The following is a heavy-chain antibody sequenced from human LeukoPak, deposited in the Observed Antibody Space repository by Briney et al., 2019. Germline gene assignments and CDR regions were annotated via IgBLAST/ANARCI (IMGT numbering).Heavy chain of an antibody. CDR2: IIGSSGST. CDR3: AKGAYDYIEIAYFDY. J-gene: IGHJ4*02. D-gene: IGHD5-12*01. V-gene: IGHV3-23*01. CDR1: GFTFSSYA. Sequence: GRSLRLSCAASGFTFSSYAMHWVRQAPGKGLEWVSLIIGSSGSTFYADSVKGRFTISRDKSKNTLYLQMNSLRAEDTAVYYCAKGAYDYIEIAYFDYWGQGSLVTVSS.